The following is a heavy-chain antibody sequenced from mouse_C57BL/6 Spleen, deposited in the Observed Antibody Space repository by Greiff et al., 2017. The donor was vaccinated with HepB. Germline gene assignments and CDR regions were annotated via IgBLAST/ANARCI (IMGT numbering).Heavy chain of an antibody. V-gene: IGHV1-59*01. J-gene: IGHJ3*01. CDR1: GYTFTSYW. D-gene: IGHD2-5*01. CDR2: IDPSDSYT. Sequence: QVQLQQPGAELVRPGTSVKLSCKASGYTFTSYWMHWVKQRPGQGLEWIGVIDPSDSYTNYNQKFKGKATLTVDTSSSTAYMQLSSLTSEDSAVYYCAREEAYYSNYTWFAYWGQGTLVTVSA. CDR3: AREEAYYSNYTWFAY.